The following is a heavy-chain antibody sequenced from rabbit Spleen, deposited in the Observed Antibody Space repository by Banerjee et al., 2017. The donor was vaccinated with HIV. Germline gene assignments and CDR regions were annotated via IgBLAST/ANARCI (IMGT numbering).Heavy chain of an antibody. Sequence: QSLQESGGGLVKHGGTLTLTCTVSGFDFSSYYMTWVRQAPGKGLEWIACINAVTGKAVYASWAKGRFTFSKTSSTTVTLQMTSLTAADTATYFCARDLVTAIGWNFALWGQGTLVTVS. CDR2: INAVTGKA. V-gene: IGHV1S40*01. CDR3: ARDLVTAIGWNFAL. CDR1: GFDFSSYY. J-gene: IGHJ3*01. D-gene: IGHD7-1*01.